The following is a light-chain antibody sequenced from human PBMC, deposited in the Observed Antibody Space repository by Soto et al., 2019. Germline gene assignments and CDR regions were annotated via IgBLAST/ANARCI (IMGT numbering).Light chain of an antibody. V-gene: IGKV1-5*01. CDR3: QRYVGY. Sequence: DTQMTQSPSTLSASVGDTVTITCRARQSINNWLAWYQQKPEKVPKLLIYGASTLEDGVPSRFSGSRSGTEFTLTIKILQPDDFATYYCQRYVGYFGQGTKVDIK. CDR1: QSINNW. CDR2: GAS. J-gene: IGKJ2*01.